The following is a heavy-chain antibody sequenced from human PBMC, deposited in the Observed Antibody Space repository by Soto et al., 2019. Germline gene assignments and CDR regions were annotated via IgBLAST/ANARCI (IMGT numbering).Heavy chain of an antibody. J-gene: IGHJ1*01. CDR3: AKGAYYYDSAKYFHH. Sequence: GGSLRLSCAASGFIFTDYAMTWVRQAPGKGLEWVSGLSGSGGDTYYADSVKGRFTVSRDNSRNTLYLQMNSLRAEDTAVYYCAKGAYYYDSAKYFHHWGQGTLVTVSS. CDR1: GFIFTDYA. V-gene: IGHV3-23*01. CDR2: LSGSGGDT. D-gene: IGHD3-22*01.